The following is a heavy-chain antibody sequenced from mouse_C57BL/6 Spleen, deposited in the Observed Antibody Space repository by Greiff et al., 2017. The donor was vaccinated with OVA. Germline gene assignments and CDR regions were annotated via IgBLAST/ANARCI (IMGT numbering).Heavy chain of an antibody. CDR1: GFNIKDDY. J-gene: IGHJ3*01. V-gene: IGHV14-4*01. CDR3: TVAWFAY. CDR2: IDPENGDT. Sequence: EVKLVESGAELVRPGASVKLSCTASGFNIKDDYMHWVKQRPEQGLEWIGWIDPENGDTEYASKFKGKATITADTSSNTAYLQLSSLTSEDTAVYYCTVAWFAYWGQGTLVTVSA.